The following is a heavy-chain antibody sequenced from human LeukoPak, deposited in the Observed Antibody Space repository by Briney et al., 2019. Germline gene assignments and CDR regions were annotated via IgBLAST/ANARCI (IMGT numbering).Heavy chain of an antibody. CDR1: GFTFSSYA. CDR2: ISGSGGST. Sequence: PGGSLRLSCAASGFTFSSYAMSWVRQAPGKGLEWVSAISGSGGSTYYADSVKGRFTISRDNSKNTLYLQMNSLRAEDTAVYYCAKGYCSSTSCYTLGYWGQGTLVTVSS. V-gene: IGHV3-23*01. CDR3: AKGYCSSTSCYTLGY. J-gene: IGHJ4*02. D-gene: IGHD2-2*02.